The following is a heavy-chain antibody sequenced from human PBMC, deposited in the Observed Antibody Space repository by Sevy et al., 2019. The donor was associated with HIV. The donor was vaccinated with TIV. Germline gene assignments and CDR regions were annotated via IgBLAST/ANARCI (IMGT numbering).Heavy chain of an antibody. D-gene: IGHD4-17*01. V-gene: IGHV3-73*01. CDR3: TSPMTTVVTHYYYYGMDV. J-gene: IGHJ6*02. CDR2: IRSEANSYAT. CDR1: GFTFSGSA. Sequence: GESLKISCAASGFTFSGSAMHWVRQASGKGLEWVGRIRSEANSYATAYAASVKGRFTISRDDSKNTAYLQMNSLKTEDTAVYYCTSPMTTVVTHYYYYGMDVWGQGTTVTVSS.